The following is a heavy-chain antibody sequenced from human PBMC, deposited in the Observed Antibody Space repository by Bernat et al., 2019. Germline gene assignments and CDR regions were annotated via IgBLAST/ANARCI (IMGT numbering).Heavy chain of an antibody. V-gene: IGHV3-33*01. CDR1: GFTFSSYG. CDR2: IWYDGSNK. CDR3: ARDHKGYFDY. Sequence: QVQLVESGGGVVQPGRSLRLSCAASGFTFSSYGMHWVRQAPGKGLEWVAVIWYDGSNKYYADSVKGRFTISRDNSKNTLYLQMNSLRAKDTAVYYCARDHKGYFDYWGQGTLVTVSS. J-gene: IGHJ4*02.